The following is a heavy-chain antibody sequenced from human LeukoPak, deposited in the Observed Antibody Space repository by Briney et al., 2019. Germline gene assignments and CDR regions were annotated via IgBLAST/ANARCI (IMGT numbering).Heavy chain of an antibody. CDR3: ARSYSYVHPLDI. Sequence: SETLSLTCTFSGVSISSYYWSWIRQPPGKGLEWIGNIYYTGATNYNPSLKSRVTISVDTSKSQFSLKLTSVTAADTAMYYCARSYSYVHPLDIWGQGTMVTVSS. D-gene: IGHD5-18*01. J-gene: IGHJ3*02. CDR2: IYYTGAT. CDR1: GVSISSYY. V-gene: IGHV4-59*01.